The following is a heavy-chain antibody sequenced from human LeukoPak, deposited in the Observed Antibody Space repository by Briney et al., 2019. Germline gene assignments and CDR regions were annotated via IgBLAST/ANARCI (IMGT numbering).Heavy chain of an antibody. J-gene: IGHJ3*02. Sequence: VASVKVSCKASGGTFSSYAISWVRQAPGQGLEWMGRIIPILGIANYAQKFQGRVTITADKSTSTAYMELRSLRSEDTAVYYCARSPEVIVVVTGSSDAFDIWGQGTMVTVSS. V-gene: IGHV1-69*04. CDR3: ARSPEVIVVVTGSSDAFDI. D-gene: IGHD2-21*02. CDR2: IIPILGIA. CDR1: GGTFSSYA.